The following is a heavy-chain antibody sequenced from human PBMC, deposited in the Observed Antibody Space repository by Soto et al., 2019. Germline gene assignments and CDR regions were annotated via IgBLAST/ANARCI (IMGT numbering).Heavy chain of an antibody. V-gene: IGHV4-59*08. CDR1: GGSISSYY. CDR2: IYYSGRT. Sequence: TSETLSLTCTVSGGSISSYYWSWIRQPPGQGLEWIVYIYYSGRTNYHPSLKSRVTISVDTSKTQFSLKLSSVTAADTAVYYCARHLPQHRFDYWGQGTLVTVSS. J-gene: IGHJ4*02. CDR3: ARHLPQHRFDY. D-gene: IGHD6-13*01.